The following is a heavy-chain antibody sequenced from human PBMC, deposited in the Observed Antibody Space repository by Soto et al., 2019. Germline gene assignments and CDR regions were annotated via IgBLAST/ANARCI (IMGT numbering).Heavy chain of an antibody. CDR1: GFSFSSYA. V-gene: IGHV3-23*01. J-gene: IGHJ4*02. CDR2: ISARGGSL. CDR3: XXXXXXXSASVDH. Sequence: EVQLLESGGGLVQPGGSLRLACTASGFSFSSYAMVWVRQAPGKGLEWVAVISARGGSLYFADSVKGRFTISRDNSKXXXXXXXXXXXXXXXXXXXXXXXXXXXSASVDHWGQGTLVLVSS.